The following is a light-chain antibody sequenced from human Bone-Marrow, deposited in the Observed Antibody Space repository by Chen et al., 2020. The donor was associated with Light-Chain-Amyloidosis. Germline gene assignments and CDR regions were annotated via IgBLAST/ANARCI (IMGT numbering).Light chain of an antibody. CDR2: YDD. CDR1: SSNIGSNP. J-gene: IGLJ3*02. CDR3: AVCDDELNTPV. Sequence: QSVLTQPPSVSEAPRQRVTISCSGSSSNIGSNPVNWYQHLPGQAPKLLIYYDDLVSSGVSDRFSGSKSGSSASLAISGLQAENEADYYGAVCDDELNTPVFGGGTKLTVL. V-gene: IGLV1-36*01.